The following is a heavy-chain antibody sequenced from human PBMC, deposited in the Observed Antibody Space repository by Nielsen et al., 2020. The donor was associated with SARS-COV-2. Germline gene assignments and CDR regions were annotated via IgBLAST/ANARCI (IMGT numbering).Heavy chain of an antibody. CDR2: INHSGST. V-gene: IGHV4-34*01. CDR1: GGSFSGYY. J-gene: IGHJ4*02. Sequence: SETLSLTCAVYGGSFSGYYWGWIRQPPGKGLEWIGEINHSGSTNYNPSLKSRVTISVDTSKNQFSLKLSSVTAADTAVYYCARDGSGSFDYWGQGTLVTVSS. CDR3: ARDGSGSFDY.